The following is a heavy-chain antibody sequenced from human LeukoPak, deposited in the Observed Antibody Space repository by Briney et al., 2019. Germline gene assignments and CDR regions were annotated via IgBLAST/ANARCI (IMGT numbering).Heavy chain of an antibody. V-gene: IGHV3-30*02. CDR3: ATMQWLEGVDWFDP. Sequence: PGGSLRLXCAASGFIFSNYGMHWVRQAPGKGLEWVAFIRYDESNKFYADSVKGRFTISRDNSKNILFLQMNSLRAEDTAVYYCATMQWLEGVDWFDPWGQGTLVTVSS. D-gene: IGHD6-19*01. J-gene: IGHJ5*02. CDR1: GFIFSNYG. CDR2: IRYDESNK.